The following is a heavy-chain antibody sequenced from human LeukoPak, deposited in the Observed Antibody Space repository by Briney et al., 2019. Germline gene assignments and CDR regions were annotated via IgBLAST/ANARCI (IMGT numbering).Heavy chain of an antibody. CDR3: AKLGSPRAF. V-gene: IGHV4-59*03. Sequence: PSETLSLTCSVSGGSLSTYYWSWIRQPTGKGLEWIGYIYYFGNTDYNPSLKSRVTISVDTSKNQFSLRLRSVTSADTAVYYCAKLGSPRAFWGQGILVRVSS. J-gene: IGHJ4*02. CDR2: IYYFGNT. CDR1: GGSLSTYY. D-gene: IGHD6-13*01.